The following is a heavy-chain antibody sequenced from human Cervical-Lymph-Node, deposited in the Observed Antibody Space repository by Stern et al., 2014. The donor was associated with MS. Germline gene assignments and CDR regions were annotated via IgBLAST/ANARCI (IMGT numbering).Heavy chain of an antibody. D-gene: IGHD4-23*01. V-gene: IGHV4-59*01. J-gene: IGHJ4*02. CDR1: GGSISSYY. CDR3: ARGETVVSGNYFDY. Sequence: QLQLQESGPGLAKPSETLSLTCSVSGGSISSYYWSWIRQPPGKGLEWIGYIYDSGNTKYTPSRNSRVTMAVATSKNQFALQLSAVTAADTAVYYGARGETVVSGNYFDYWGRGTLVTVSS. CDR2: IYDSGNT.